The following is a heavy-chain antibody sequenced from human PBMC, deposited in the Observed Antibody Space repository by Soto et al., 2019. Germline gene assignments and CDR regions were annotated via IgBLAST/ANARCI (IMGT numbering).Heavy chain of an antibody. J-gene: IGHJ3*02. CDR1: DSTFRSYS. CDR3: ARGGRGYTKDDTFDI. CDR2: ISSGSSVI. V-gene: IGHV3-21*01. D-gene: IGHD2-2*02. Sequence: EVQLVESGGGLVKPGESLRLSCVASDSTFRSYSMNWVRQAPGRGLEWVSIISSGSSVIFYADSMKGRFTISRDNAKNSLYLQMNSLRAEDTAVYYCARGGRGYTKDDTFDIWGQGTTVTISS.